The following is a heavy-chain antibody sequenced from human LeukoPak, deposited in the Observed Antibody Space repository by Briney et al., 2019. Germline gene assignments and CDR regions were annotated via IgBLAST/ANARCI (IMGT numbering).Heavy chain of an antibody. Sequence: GGSLRLSCAASGFTFRTFWMTWVRQAPGKGLEWVANIKPDGSETSYVDSVKGRFTISRDNTKNSLFLQMNSLRADDTALYYCTRNTGAAAGDDWGQGTLVTVSS. D-gene: IGHD6-13*01. CDR3: TRNTGAAAGDD. CDR1: GFTFRTFW. V-gene: IGHV3-7*01. J-gene: IGHJ4*02. CDR2: IKPDGSET.